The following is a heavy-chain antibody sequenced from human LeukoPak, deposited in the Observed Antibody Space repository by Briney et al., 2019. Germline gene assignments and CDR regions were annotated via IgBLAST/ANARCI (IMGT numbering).Heavy chain of an antibody. Sequence: SETLSLTCSVSGASISSGSNYWGWIRQPPGKGLEWIGSIYYSGSTYYNPSLKSRVTISVDTSKNQFSLKLSSVTAADTAVYYCARTGIAAAALDYWGQGTLVTVSS. J-gene: IGHJ4*02. CDR2: IYYSGST. CDR1: GASISSGSNY. D-gene: IGHD6-13*01. V-gene: IGHV4-39*07. CDR3: ARTGIAAAALDY.